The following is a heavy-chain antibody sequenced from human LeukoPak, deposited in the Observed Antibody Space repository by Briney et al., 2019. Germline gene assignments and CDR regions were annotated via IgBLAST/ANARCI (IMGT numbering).Heavy chain of an antibody. Sequence: SETLSLTCTVSSGSLTGLYWSWIRQPPGEALEWIGYIYYTGTTNHNPSLKSRVSMSIDSSTNQFSLKLSSVTAADTAVYYCASGYSSSWYPYWGQGTLVTVSS. CDR1: SGSLTGLY. CDR3: ASGYSSSWYPY. CDR2: IYYTGTT. J-gene: IGHJ4*02. D-gene: IGHD6-13*01. V-gene: IGHV4-59*11.